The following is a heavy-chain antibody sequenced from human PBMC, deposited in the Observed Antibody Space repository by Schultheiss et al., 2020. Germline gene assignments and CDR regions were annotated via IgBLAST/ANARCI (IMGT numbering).Heavy chain of an antibody. V-gene: IGHV4-59*08. CDR1: GGSISSYY. Sequence: SETLSLTCTVSGGSISSYYWSWIRQPPGKGLEWIGYIYYSGSTDYNPSLKSRVTISVDRSKNQFSLRLSSVTAADTAVYYCARLWDGSGWPWGQGTLVTGYS. CDR2: IYYSGST. J-gene: IGHJ4*02. CDR3: ARLWDGSGWP. D-gene: IGHD6-19*01.